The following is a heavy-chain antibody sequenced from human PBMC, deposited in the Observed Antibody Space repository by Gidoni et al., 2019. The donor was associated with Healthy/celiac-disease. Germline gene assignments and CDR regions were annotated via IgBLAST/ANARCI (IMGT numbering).Heavy chain of an antibody. D-gene: IGHD3-22*01. CDR1: GGSFSDYY. Sequence: QVQLQQWGAGLLKPSETLSLTCAVSGGSFSDYYWSWIRQPPGKGLEWIGELNHSGSTNYNPSLKSRVTISVDTSKNQFSLRLSSVTAADTAVFYCARGGRSGYRIDYWGQGTLVTVSS. J-gene: IGHJ4*02. CDR3: ARGGRSGYRIDY. V-gene: IGHV4-34*01. CDR2: LNHSGST.